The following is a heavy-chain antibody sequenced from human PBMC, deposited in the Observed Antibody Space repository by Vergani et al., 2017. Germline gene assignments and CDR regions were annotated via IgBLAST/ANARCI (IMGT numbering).Heavy chain of an antibody. CDR1: GFTFSSYA. V-gene: IGHV3-23*01. J-gene: IGHJ5*02. CDR2: ISGSGGST. Sequence: VQLLESGGGLVQPGGSLRLSCAASGFTFSSYAMSWVRQAPGKGLEWVSAISGSGGSTYYADSVKGRFTISRDNSKNTLYLQMNSLRAEDTAVYYCARDPSTVTTYLYNWFDPWGQGTLVTVSS. D-gene: IGHD4-11*01. CDR3: ARDPSTVTTYLYNWFDP.